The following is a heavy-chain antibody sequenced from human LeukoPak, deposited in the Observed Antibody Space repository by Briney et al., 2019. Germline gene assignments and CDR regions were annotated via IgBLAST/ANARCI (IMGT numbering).Heavy chain of an antibody. CDR2: ISGSGGST. V-gene: IGHV3-23*01. D-gene: IGHD1-1*01. CDR3: AKDSRLEQYNWNDGVDI. J-gene: IGHJ3*02. CDR1: GFTFSSYA. Sequence: GGSLRLSCAASGFTFSSYAMSWVRQAPGKGLEWVSAISGSGGSTYYADSVKGRFTISRDNSKNTLYLQMNSLRAEDTAVYYCAKDSRLEQYNWNDGVDIWGQGTMVTVSS.